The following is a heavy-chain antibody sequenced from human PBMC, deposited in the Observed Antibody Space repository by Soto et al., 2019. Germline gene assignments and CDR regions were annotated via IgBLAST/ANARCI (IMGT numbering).Heavy chain of an antibody. CDR3: AREGASLF. CDR1: GFTLSRFL. J-gene: IGHJ4*02. CDR2: VKSDEGYT. Sequence: AGGAPRPSCAASGFTLSRFLIPWVRQARGKGLVWVARVKSDEGYTAYADSVKGRFSISRDNAKNMLYLQMNSLRVEDTAVYYCAREGASLFWGQGTPVTVSS. V-gene: IGHV3-74*01.